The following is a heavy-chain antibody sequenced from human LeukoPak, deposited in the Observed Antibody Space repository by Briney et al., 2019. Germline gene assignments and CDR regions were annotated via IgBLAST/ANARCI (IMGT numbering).Heavy chain of an antibody. D-gene: IGHD3-22*01. CDR2: INTNGGST. Sequence: ASVKVSCKASGYTFTSYYMYWVRQPPPQGLEWMGIINTNGGSTSYEQKFQGRVTMTKDMSTSAVYMELSSLRSEDTAVYYCARSESGYYDSSGYYPGYWGKGTLVTVSS. J-gene: IGHJ4*02. CDR1: GYTFTSYY. V-gene: IGHV1-46*01. CDR3: ARSESGYYDSSGYYPGY.